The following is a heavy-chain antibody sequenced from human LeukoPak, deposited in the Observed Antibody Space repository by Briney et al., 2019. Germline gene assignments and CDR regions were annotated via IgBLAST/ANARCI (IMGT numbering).Heavy chain of an antibody. CDR1: GFMFSDFW. V-gene: IGHV3-7*01. CDR3: ATRGGDSEVDC. CDR2: IKQDGGEK. D-gene: IGHD4-17*01. J-gene: IGHJ4*02. Sequence: PGGSLRLSCAASGFMFSDFWMSWVRQAPGKGLEWVANIKQDGGEKYYVDSVEGRFTISRDNTKNSLYLQMNSLRAEDTAVYYCATRGGDSEVDCWGQGTLVTVSS.